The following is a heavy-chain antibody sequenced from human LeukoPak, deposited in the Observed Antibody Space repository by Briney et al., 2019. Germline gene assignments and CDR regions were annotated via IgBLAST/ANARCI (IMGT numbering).Heavy chain of an antibody. CDR3: ARAGGGYYGSGSLDS. Sequence: GGSLRLSCAASGFTVSSNYMSWVRQAPGKGLEWVSLIHNDDTYYAESVKGRFTISRDNSKNTVYLQMNSLRAEDTAIYYCARAGGGYYGSGSLDSWGQGSLVTVSS. CDR2: IHNDDT. V-gene: IGHV3-53*01. D-gene: IGHD3-10*01. CDR1: GFTVSSNY. J-gene: IGHJ4*02.